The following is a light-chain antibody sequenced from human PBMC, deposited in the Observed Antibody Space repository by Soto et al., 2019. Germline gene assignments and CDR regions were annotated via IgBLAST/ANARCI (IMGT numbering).Light chain of an antibody. CDR1: SSDVGGYNY. Sequence: QSVLTQPASVSGSPGQSITISCTGTSSDVGGYNYVSWYQQHPGKAPKLMIYEVSNRPSGVSNRFSGSKSGNTASLTISGLQAEDEADYYCSSYTSSSTLRLVFGGGTKLTVL. CDR3: SSYTSSSTLRLV. J-gene: IGLJ2*01. CDR2: EVS. V-gene: IGLV2-14*01.